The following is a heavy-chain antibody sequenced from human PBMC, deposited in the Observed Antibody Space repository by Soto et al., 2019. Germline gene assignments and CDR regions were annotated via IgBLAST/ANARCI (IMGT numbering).Heavy chain of an antibody. D-gene: IGHD3-10*01. J-gene: IGHJ4*02. CDR1: GFTFIDYA. CDR3: AKGGSFGGILDF. Sequence: EVQLLDSGGGLVQPGGSLRLSCAASGFTFIDYAMSWVRQAPGKGLEWVATISTVGHSTFSAASVKGRFTISRDNSKNTLYLQMNSLRVEDTAFYFGAKGGSFGGILDFWGRGTLVTVSS. V-gene: IGHV3-23*01. CDR2: ISTVGHST.